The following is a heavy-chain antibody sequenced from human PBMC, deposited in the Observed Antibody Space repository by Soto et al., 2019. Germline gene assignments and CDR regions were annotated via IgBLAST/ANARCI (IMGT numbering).Heavy chain of an antibody. CDR1: GGSISSSSYY. J-gene: IGHJ2*01. D-gene: IGHD2-15*01. Sequence: QLQLQESGPGLVKPSETLSLTCTVSGGSISSSSYYWGWIRQPPGKGLEWIGSIYYSGSTYYNPSRKSRLTISEDTSKNQFALKLSSVTAAATAVYYCPRPGNIVGCCWWYFDLWGRGTLVTVSS. V-gene: IGHV4-39*01. CDR2: IYYSGST. CDR3: PRPGNIVGCCWWYFDL.